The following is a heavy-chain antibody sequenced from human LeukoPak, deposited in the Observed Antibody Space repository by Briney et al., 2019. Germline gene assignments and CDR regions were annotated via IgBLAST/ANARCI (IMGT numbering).Heavy chain of an antibody. J-gene: IGHJ6*02. CDR3: ALTTVTTYYYYGMDV. CDR2: INPSGGST. D-gene: IGHD4-17*01. V-gene: IGHV1-46*01. CDR1: GYTFTTYY. Sequence: ASVKVSCKASGYTFTTYYMHWVRQAPGQGLEWMGIINPSGGSTTYAQKFQGRVTITADESTSTAYMELSSLRSEDTAVYYCALTTVTTYYYYGMDVWGQGTTVTVSS.